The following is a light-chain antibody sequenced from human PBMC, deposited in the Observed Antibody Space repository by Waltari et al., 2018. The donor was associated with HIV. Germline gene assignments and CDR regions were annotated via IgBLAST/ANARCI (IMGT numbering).Light chain of an antibody. CDR2: YNN. Sequence: QSVLTQPPSASGTPGQRVTISCSGSSSNIGSNTVNWYQQLPGTSPKLLIYYNNQRPSGCPDRFSGSKSGTSASLAISGLQSEDEADYYCAAWDDSLMGVFGGGTRLTVL. J-gene: IGLJ3*02. V-gene: IGLV1-44*01. CDR3: AAWDDSLMGV. CDR1: SSNIGSNT.